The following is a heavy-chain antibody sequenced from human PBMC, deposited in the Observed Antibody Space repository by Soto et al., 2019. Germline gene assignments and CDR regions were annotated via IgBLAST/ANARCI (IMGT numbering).Heavy chain of an antibody. D-gene: IGHD3-9*01. CDR1: GFTVSSNY. CDR2: IYSGGST. J-gene: IGHJ4*02. CDR3: ARADNLRYFDWLYIDY. V-gene: IGHV3-66*01. Sequence: GGSLRLSCAASGFTVSSNYMSWVRQAPGKGLEWVSVIYSGGSTYYADSVKGRFTISRDNSKNTLYLQMNSLRAEDTAVYYCARADNLRYFDWLYIDYWGQGTLVTVSS.